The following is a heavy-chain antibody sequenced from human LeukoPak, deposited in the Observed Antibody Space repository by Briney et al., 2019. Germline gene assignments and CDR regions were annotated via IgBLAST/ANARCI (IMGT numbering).Heavy chain of an antibody. J-gene: IGHJ4*02. CDR3: ARGDTAMASAVGYFDY. Sequence: PGRSLRLSCAASGFTFSSYAMHWVRQAPGKGLEWVAVISYDGSNKYYADSVKGRFTISRDNSKNTLYLQMNSLRAEDTAVYYCARGDTAMASAVGYFDYWGQGTLVTVSS. V-gene: IGHV3-30-3*01. CDR2: ISYDGSNK. D-gene: IGHD5-18*01. CDR1: GFTFSSYA.